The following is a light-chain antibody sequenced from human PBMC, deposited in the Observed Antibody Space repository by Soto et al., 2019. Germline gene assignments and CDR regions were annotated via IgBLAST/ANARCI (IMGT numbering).Light chain of an antibody. CDR2: AAS. V-gene: IGKV1-27*01. J-gene: IGKJ4*01. CDR1: QAIHNY. Sequence: DIQMTQSPSSLSASVGDRVTITCRASQAIHNYLAWYQQNPGQDPTLLISAASTLQSGVPSRFSGSGSGTDFTLTISSLQPEDVATYYCQKFNAVPTFGGGTKVEI. CDR3: QKFNAVPT.